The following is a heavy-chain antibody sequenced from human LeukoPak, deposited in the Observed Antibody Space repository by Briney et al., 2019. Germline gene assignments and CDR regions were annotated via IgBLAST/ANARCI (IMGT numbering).Heavy chain of an antibody. Sequence: PSETLSLTCTVSGGSISSSSYYWGWIRQPPGKGLEWIGSIYYSGSTYYNPSLKSRVTISVDTSKNQFSLKLSSVTAADTAVYYCVIYSSSWQVFDPWGQGTLVTVSS. CDR3: VIYSSSWQVFDP. D-gene: IGHD6-13*01. J-gene: IGHJ5*02. V-gene: IGHV4-39*01. CDR1: GGSISSSSYY. CDR2: IYYSGST.